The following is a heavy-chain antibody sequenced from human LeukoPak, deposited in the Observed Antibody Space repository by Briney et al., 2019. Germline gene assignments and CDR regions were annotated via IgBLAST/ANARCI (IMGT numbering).Heavy chain of an antibody. CDR3: ARGLVYYDFWSGYYSFWFDP. CDR2: INHSGST. Sequence: PSETLSLTCAVYGGSFSGYYWSWIRQPPGKGLEWTGEINHSGSTNYNPSLKSRVTISVDTPKNQFSLKLSSVTAADTAVYYCARGLVYYDFWSGYYSFWFDPWGQGTLVTVSS. J-gene: IGHJ5*02. V-gene: IGHV4-34*01. CDR1: GGSFSGYY. D-gene: IGHD3-3*01.